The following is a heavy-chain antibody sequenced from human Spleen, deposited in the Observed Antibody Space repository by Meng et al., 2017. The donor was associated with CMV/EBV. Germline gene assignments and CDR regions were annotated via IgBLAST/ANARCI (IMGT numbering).Heavy chain of an antibody. D-gene: IGHD3-3*01. Sequence: GFTFSSYAMSWVRQAPGKGLEWVSAISGSGGSTYYADSVKGRFTISRDNSKNTLYLQMNSLRAEDTAVYYCAKGYDFWSGYLDWFDPWGQGTLVTVSS. CDR1: GFTFSSYA. V-gene: IGHV3-23*01. J-gene: IGHJ5*02. CDR3: AKGYDFWSGYLDWFDP. CDR2: ISGSGGST.